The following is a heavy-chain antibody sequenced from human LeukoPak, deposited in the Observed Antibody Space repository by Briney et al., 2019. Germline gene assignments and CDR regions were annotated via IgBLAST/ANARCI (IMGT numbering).Heavy chain of an antibody. CDR1: GYTLTELS. D-gene: IGHD2-2*01. J-gene: IGHJ6*03. CDR2: FDPEDGET. CDR3: ATEATSPDYNYYMDV. Sequence: ASVKVSCKVSGYTLTELSMHWVRQAPGKGLERMGGFDPEDGETIYAQKFQGRVTMTEDTSTDTAYTELSSLRSEDTAVYYCATEATSPDYNYYMDVWGKGTTVTVSS. V-gene: IGHV1-24*01.